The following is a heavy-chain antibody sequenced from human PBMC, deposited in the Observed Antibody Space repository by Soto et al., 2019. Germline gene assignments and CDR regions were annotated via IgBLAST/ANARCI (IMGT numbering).Heavy chain of an antibody. Sequence: QLVESGGGLVQPGGSLRLSCAASGFAFSTYSMNWVRQAPGKGLEWVSYISFSSTTIFYADSVRGRFTISRDNAKHSLYLQMNTLRDEDTAVYYCARDNGMAGSFDPWGQGTLVTVSS. J-gene: IGHJ5*02. CDR1: GFAFSTYS. V-gene: IGHV3-48*02. D-gene: IGHD2-8*01. CDR2: ISFSSTTI. CDR3: ARDNGMAGSFDP.